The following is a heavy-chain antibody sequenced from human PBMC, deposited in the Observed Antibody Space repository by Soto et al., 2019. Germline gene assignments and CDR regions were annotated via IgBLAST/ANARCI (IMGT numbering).Heavy chain of an antibody. CDR2: ISAYNGNT. CDR1: GYTFTSYG. CDR3: ARSPDKTYYYGSGKKYYYYGMDV. Sequence: RASVKVSCKASGYTFTSYGISWVRQAPGQGLEWMGWISAYNGNTNYAQKLQGRVTMTTDTSTSTAYMELRSLRSDDTAVYYCARSPDKTYYYGSGKKYYYYGMDVWGQGTTVTVSS. J-gene: IGHJ6*02. D-gene: IGHD3-10*01. V-gene: IGHV1-18*01.